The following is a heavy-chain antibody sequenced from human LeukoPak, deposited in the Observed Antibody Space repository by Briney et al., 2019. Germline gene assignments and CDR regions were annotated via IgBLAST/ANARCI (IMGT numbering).Heavy chain of an antibody. CDR1: GFTFNDYY. CDR2: ISSGGSTI. Sequence: GGSLRLSCAVSGFTFNDYYMSWIREAPGKGLEWVSYISSGGSTIYHADSVKGRFTISRENTENSLYLQMNSLRAEDTAVYYCARRAAAGTCFDYWGQGTLVTVSS. CDR3: ARRAAAGTCFDY. V-gene: IGHV3-11*01. J-gene: IGHJ4*02. D-gene: IGHD6-13*01.